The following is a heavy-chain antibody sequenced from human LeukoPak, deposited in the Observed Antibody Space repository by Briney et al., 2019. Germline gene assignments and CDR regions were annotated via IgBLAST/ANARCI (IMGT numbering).Heavy chain of an antibody. CDR3: ARENYKAYYYMDI. CDR2: ISAYNGNT. V-gene: IGHV1-18*01. D-gene: IGHD1-7*01. Sequence: ASVKVSCKASGYTFTSCGISGVRQAPGQGRDGMGWISAYNGNTNDAQKLQGRVTMTTATSTSTAYMELTSLRSDAPAVYYCARENYKAYYYMDIWGKGTTVTVSS. J-gene: IGHJ6*03. CDR1: GYTFTSCG.